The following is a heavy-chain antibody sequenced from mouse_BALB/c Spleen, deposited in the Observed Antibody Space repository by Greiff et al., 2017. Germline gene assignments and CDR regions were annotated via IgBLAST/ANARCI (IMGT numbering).Heavy chain of an antibody. CDR2: ISCYNGAT. V-gene: IGHV1S34*01. J-gene: IGHJ2*01. Sequence: LVKTGASVKISCKASGYSFTGYYMHWVKQSHGKSLEWIGYISCYNGATSYNQKFKGKATFTVDTSSSTAYMQFNSLTSEDSAVYYCARGDYYGSSYDYFDYWGQGTTLTVSS. D-gene: IGHD1-1*01. CDR1: GYSFTGYY. CDR3: ARGDYYGSSYDYFDY.